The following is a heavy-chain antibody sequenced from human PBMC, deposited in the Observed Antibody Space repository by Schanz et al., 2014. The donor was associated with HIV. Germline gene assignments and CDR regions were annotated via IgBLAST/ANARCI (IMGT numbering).Heavy chain of an antibody. V-gene: IGHV3-33*01. CDR2: TWYDGSNK. Sequence: QVQLVESGGGVVQPGRSLRLSCAASGFTFRSYGMHWVRQAPGKGLEWVAVTWYDGSNKYYADSVKGRFTISRDNSKNTLFLQMNSLRAEDTAVYYCVRGDTVFEYWGQGTLVTVSS. CDR1: GFTFRSYG. CDR3: VRGDTVFEY. D-gene: IGHD5-18*01. J-gene: IGHJ4*02.